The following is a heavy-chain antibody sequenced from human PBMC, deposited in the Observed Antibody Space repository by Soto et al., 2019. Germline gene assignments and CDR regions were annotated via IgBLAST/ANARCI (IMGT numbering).Heavy chain of an antibody. V-gene: IGHV1-18*01. CDR3: ASVPVEEWSGESRRWFDA. Sequence: QVQLVQSGGEVKKPGASVKVSCKASGDAFISFGFSWVRQAPGQGLEWMGWISAYNGKTNYAQNFQGRVTMTTDTSATTAYMELRSLTWDGTAMYFCASVPVEEWSGESRRWFDAWGQGTRVTVSP. CDR1: GDAFISFG. D-gene: IGHD3-10*01. CDR2: ISAYNGKT. J-gene: IGHJ5*02.